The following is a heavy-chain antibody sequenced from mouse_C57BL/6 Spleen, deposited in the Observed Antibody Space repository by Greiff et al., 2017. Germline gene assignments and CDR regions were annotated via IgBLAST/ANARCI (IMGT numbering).Heavy chain of an antibody. Sequence: QVQLQQPGAELVRPGSSVKLSCKASGYTFTSYWMDWVKQRPGQGLERIGNIYPSDSETHYNQKFKDKATLTVDKSSSTAYMQLSSLTSEDSAVYYCARVYSNPWYFDYWGQGTTLTVSS. CDR3: ARVYSNPWYFDY. CDR2: IYPSDSET. D-gene: IGHD2-5*01. J-gene: IGHJ2*01. CDR1: GYTFTSYW. V-gene: IGHV1-61*01.